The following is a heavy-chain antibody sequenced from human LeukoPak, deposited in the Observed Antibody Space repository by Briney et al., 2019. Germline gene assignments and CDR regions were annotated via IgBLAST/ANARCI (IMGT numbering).Heavy chain of an antibody. Sequence: GESLKISCKGSGYSFTSYWISWVRQMPGKGLEWMGIIYPGDPESRYSPSFQGQVTISADKSISTAYLQWSSLKASDTAMYYCVRSADIDLWGPGTMVTVSS. V-gene: IGHV5-51*01. CDR3: VRSADIDL. CDR2: IYPGDPES. D-gene: IGHD6-19*01. J-gene: IGHJ3*01. CDR1: GYSFTSYW.